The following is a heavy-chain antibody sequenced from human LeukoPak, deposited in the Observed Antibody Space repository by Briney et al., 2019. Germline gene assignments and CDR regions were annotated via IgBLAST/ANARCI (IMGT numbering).Heavy chain of an antibody. CDR1: GGSISRYY. J-gene: IGHJ3*01. V-gene: IGHV4-59*08. D-gene: IGHD2-15*01. CDR3: ARHEGHCTGGNCYSNAFDV. Sequence: SETLSLTCTVSGGSISRYYWSWIRRPPGKGLEWIGYVFHSGSTKYNPSLKSRVTISLDTSKKQFSLNFTSVTATDTAVYFCARHEGHCTGGNCYSNAFDVWGQGTMVTVSS. CDR2: VFHSGST.